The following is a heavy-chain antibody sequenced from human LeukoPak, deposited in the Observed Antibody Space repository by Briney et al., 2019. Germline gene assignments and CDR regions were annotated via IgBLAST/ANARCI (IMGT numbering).Heavy chain of an antibody. V-gene: IGHV3-48*04. CDR3: ATDSPETAAFDY. Sequence: GGSLRLSCAASGFSFSTYSMNWVRQAPGKGLEWVSYIVGSSSTIYYADSVKGRSTISRDNAKNSLYLQTDSLRAEDTAVYYCATDSPETAAFDYWGQGTLVTVSS. D-gene: IGHD1-1*01. J-gene: IGHJ4*02. CDR2: IVGSSSTI. CDR1: GFSFSTYS.